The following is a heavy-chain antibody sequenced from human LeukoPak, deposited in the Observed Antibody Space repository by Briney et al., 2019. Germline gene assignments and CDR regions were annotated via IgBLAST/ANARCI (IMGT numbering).Heavy chain of an antibody. V-gene: IGHV1-69*15. D-gene: IGHD5-12*01. J-gene: IGHJ4*02. Sequence: GGSLRLSCAASGFTFSSYAISWVRQAPGQGLEWMGRIIPIFGTANYAQKFQGRVTITADESTSTAYMELSSLRSEDTAVYYCARGGYSGYDVYYFDYWGQGTLVTVSS. CDR3: ARGGYSGYDVYYFDY. CDR1: GFTFSSYA. CDR2: IIPIFGTA.